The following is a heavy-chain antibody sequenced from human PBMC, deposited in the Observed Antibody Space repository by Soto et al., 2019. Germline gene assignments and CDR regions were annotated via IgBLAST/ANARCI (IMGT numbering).Heavy chain of an antibody. V-gene: IGHV4-59*01. Sequence: PSETLSLTCTVSGGSISSYYWSWIRQPPGKGLEWIGYIYYSGSTNYNPSLKSRVTISVDTSKNQFSLKLSSVTAADTAVYYCARVGGGYCSSTSCYRGFDPWGQGTLVTVSS. CDR3: ARVGGGYCSSTSCYRGFDP. CDR2: IYYSGST. D-gene: IGHD2-2*01. J-gene: IGHJ5*02. CDR1: GGSISSYY.